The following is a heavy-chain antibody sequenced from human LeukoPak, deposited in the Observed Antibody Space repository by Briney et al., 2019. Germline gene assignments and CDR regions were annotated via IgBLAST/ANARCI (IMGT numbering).Heavy chain of an antibody. Sequence: PGGSQRLSCVASGFTFSIYWMTWVRHTPGKGLEWLANIKEDGSERIYVDSVKGRFPISRDNAKKSVYLKMNSLRGDDTAVYYCARDRPITVSGVVILPWGQGTLVTVSS. CDR3: ARDRPITVSGVVILP. D-gene: IGHD3-3*01. CDR2: IKEDGSER. J-gene: IGHJ5*02. CDR1: GFTFSIYW. V-gene: IGHV3-7*01.